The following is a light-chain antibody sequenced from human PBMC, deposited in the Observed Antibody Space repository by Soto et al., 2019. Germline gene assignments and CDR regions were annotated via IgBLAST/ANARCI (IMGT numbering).Light chain of an antibody. Sequence: IVLTQSPSTLSLSPGSRPTLSCRASQSVSSSFVAWFQQKTGQAPRLXIYGTSSRAAGIPDRFSGSEYGTDFNLTINRLETEDFAMYFCQQYGSSPWTFGQGTKVDIK. CDR2: GTS. V-gene: IGKV3-20*01. CDR1: QSVSSSF. CDR3: QQYGSSPWT. J-gene: IGKJ1*01.